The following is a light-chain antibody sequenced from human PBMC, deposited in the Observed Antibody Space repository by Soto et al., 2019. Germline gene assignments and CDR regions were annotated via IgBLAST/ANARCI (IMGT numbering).Light chain of an antibody. J-gene: IGKJ5*01. CDR1: QSVSSSS. V-gene: IGKV3-20*01. CDR2: GAS. Sequence: EIVLTHSPGTLSLSPCERATLSCRASQSVSSSSLAWYQQKPGQPPRLLTFGASSRATGIPDRFSGSGSGTDFTLTISRLEPEDFAVYYCQQYGSSPITFGQGTRLEIK. CDR3: QQYGSSPIT.